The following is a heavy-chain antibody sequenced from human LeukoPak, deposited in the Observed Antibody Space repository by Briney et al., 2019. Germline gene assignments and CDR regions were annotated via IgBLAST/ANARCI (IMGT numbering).Heavy chain of an antibody. CDR3: VRRTTMMALNAGAFDL. CDR1: GFTFRDYA. J-gene: IGHJ2*01. V-gene: IGHV3-30-3*01. Sequence: GGSLRLSCTASGFTFRDYAMHWVRRTPGKGLEWVAAISHDGSNKNYVDSVKGRFTVSRDNSKNTLSVQMKSLSADDTALYYCVRRTTMMALNAGAFDLWGRGTLVIVSS. CDR2: ISHDGSNK. D-gene: IGHD3-22*01.